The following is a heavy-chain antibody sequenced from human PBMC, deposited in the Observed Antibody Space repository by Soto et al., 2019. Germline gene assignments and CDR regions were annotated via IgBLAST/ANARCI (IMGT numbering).Heavy chain of an antibody. CDR2: IRSKANSYAT. J-gene: IGHJ4*02. V-gene: IGHV3-73*01. CDR1: GFTFSGSA. CDR3: TRHFAVAGDDY. D-gene: IGHD6-19*01. Sequence: GGSLRLSCAASGFTFSGSAMHWVRQASGKGLEWVGRIRSKANSYATAYAASVEGRFTISRDDSKNTAYLQMNSLKTEDTAVYYCTRHFAVAGDDYWGQGTLVTVSS.